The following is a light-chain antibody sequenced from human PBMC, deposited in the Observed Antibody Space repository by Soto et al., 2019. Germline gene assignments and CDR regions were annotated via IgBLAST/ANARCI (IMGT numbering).Light chain of an antibody. CDR1: QSVSSD. CDR2: RTS. J-gene: IGKJ4*01. V-gene: IGKV3-15*01. CDR3: QQYYNWLT. Sequence: EIVMTQSPATLPVSPGERATLSCRASQSVSSDLAWYQQKPGQPPRLLIYRTSIRATGIPARFSGSGSGTEFTRTISSMQSEDFAVYYCQQYYNWLTFGGGTKVEIK.